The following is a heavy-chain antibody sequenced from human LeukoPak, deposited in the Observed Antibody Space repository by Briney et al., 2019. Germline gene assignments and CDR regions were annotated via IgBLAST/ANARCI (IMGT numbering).Heavy chain of an antibody. J-gene: IGHJ4*02. V-gene: IGHV3-23*01. Sequence: GGSLRLSCAASGFTFSSYGMSWVRQAPGKGLEWVSSISGSVGTIYYADSVKGRFTISRDNSKNTLYLQMNSLRAEDTAIYYCAKIDGGIASAGTPDYWGQGTLVAVSS. CDR1: GFTFSSYG. CDR2: ISGSVGTI. D-gene: IGHD6-13*01. CDR3: AKIDGGIASAGTPDY.